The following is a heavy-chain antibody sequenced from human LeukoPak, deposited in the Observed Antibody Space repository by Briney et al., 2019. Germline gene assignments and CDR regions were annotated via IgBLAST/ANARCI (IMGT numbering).Heavy chain of an antibody. V-gene: IGHV4-39*01. J-gene: IGHJ4*02. CDR2: IYYSGST. Sequence: SETLSLTCTVSGGSISSSSYYWGWIRQPPGKGLEWIGSIYYSGSTYYNPSLKSRVTISVDTSKNQFSLKLSSVTAADTAVYYCARQSRGVVKDYWGQGTLVTVSS. CDR1: GGSISSSSYY. D-gene: IGHD3-3*01. CDR3: ARQSRGVVKDY.